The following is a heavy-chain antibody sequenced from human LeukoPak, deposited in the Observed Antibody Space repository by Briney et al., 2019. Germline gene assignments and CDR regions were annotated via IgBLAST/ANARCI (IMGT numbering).Heavy chain of an antibody. Sequence: GGSLRLSCAASGFTFSSYGMHWGRQAPGKGLEWVAVIWYDGSNKYYADSVKGRFTISRDNSKNTLYLQMNSLRAEDTAVYYCARERHLYYYYGMDVWGQGTTVTVSS. V-gene: IGHV3-33*01. CDR3: ARERHLYYYYGMDV. J-gene: IGHJ6*02. CDR2: IWYDGSNK. D-gene: IGHD6-25*01. CDR1: GFTFSSYG.